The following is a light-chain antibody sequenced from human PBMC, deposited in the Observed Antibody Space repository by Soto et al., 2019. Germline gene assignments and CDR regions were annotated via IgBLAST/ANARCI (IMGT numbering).Light chain of an antibody. V-gene: IGKV3-15*01. J-gene: IGKJ5*01. CDR1: QSVSSN. CDR3: QQYNNWPRIT. Sequence: EIVMTQSPATLSVSPWERATLSCRASQSVSSNVAWYQQKPGQAPRLLIYGASTRATGIPARFSGSGSGTEFTLTISSLQSEDFAVYYCQQYNNWPRITFGQGTRLEI. CDR2: GAS.